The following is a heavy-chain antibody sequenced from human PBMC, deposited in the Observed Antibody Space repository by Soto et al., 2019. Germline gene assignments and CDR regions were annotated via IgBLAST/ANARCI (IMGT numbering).Heavy chain of an antibody. Sequence: PGGSLRLSCAASGFTVTAHYVAWVRQAPGRGLGWVSLIYSGGGKYYADSVKGRFTISRDTSEKTFYLQMNSLRSEDTAVYYCARSDPAYAYGLNVWGKGTTVTVSS. CDR2: IYSGGGK. J-gene: IGHJ6*04. V-gene: IGHV3-53*01. D-gene: IGHD3-10*01. CDR1: GFTVTAHY. CDR3: ARSDPAYAYGLNV.